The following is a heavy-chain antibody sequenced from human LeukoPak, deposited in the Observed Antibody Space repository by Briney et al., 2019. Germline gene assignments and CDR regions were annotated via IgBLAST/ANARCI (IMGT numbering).Heavy chain of an antibody. Sequence: ASVKVSCKASGYTFTSYGISWVRQAPGQGLEWMGWISAYNGNTNYAQKLQGRVTMTTDTSTSTAYMELRSLRSDDTAVYYCARARHYGSGGVWFDPWGQGTLVTVSS. J-gene: IGHJ5*02. D-gene: IGHD3-10*01. CDR3: ARARHYGSGGVWFDP. CDR1: GYTFTSYG. CDR2: ISAYNGNT. V-gene: IGHV1-18*01.